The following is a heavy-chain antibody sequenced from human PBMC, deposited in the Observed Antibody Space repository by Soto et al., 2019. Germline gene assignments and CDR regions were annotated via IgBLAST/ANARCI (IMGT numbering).Heavy chain of an antibody. CDR1: GFTFSSYG. V-gene: IGHV3-33*01. J-gene: IGHJ3*02. D-gene: IGHD5-12*01. CDR3: ARDVRDGYYAFDI. Sequence: GGSLRLSCAASGFTFSSYGMHWGRQAPGKGLEWVEVIGYDGSNKYYADSVKARFTISRDNSKNTLYLQTNSLTAEDTAVYYCARDVRDGYYAFDIWGQGTMVTVSS. CDR2: IGYDGSNK.